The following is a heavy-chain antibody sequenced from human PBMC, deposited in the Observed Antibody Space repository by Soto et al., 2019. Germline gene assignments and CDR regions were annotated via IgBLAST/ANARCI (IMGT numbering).Heavy chain of an antibody. CDR2: TYYRSKWSR. J-gene: IGHJ4*02. V-gene: IGHV6-1*01. CDR3: ATTWDYLVDS. D-gene: IGHD1-1*01. CDR1: GDSVSRKSAA. Sequence: SPTLSLTGAISGDSVSRKSAAWHWIRQSPSRGLEWLGRTYYRSKWSRNYAVSVKSRITINPDTSKNQFSLQLRSVTPDDTAMYSCATTWDYLVDSLGPGALVPVSS.